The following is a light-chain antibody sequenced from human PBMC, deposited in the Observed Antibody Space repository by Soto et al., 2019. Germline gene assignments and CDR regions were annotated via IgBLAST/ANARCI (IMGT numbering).Light chain of an antibody. CDR1: QSISSY. Sequence: DIQMTQSPSSLSASVGDRVTITCRASQSISSYLNWYQQKPGKAPKLLIYAASSLQIGVPSRFSGSGSETDFTHTISSLQPEDFATYYCQQSYSTLSYTVGQGTKLEIK. CDR3: QQSYSTLSYT. CDR2: AAS. V-gene: IGKV1-39*01. J-gene: IGKJ2*01.